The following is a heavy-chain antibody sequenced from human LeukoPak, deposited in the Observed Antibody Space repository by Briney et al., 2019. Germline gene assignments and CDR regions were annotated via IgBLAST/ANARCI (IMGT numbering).Heavy chain of an antibody. V-gene: IGHV4-39*07. CDR1: GGSISSSSYY. CDR3: ARVIGLAAAPIGWFDP. D-gene: IGHD6-13*01. Sequence: PSETLSLTCTVSGGSISSSSYYWGWIRQPPGKGLEWIGSIYYSGSTYYNPSLKSRVTISVDTSKSQFSLKLSSVTAADTAVYYCARVIGLAAAPIGWFDPWGQGTLVTVSS. J-gene: IGHJ5*02. CDR2: IYYSGST.